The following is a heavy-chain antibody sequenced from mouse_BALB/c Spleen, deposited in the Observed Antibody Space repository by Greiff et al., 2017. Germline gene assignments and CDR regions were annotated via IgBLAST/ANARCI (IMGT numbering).Heavy chain of an antibody. CDR3: ARNGATVVAWYFDV. D-gene: IGHD1-1*01. Sequence: EVMLVESGGDLVKPGGSLKLSCAASGFTFSSYGMSWVRQTPDKRLEWVATISSGGSYTYYPDSVKGRFTISRDNAKNTLYLQMSSLKSEDTAMYYCARNGATVVAWYFDVWGAGTTVTVSS. J-gene: IGHJ1*01. CDR2: ISSGGSYT. V-gene: IGHV5-6*01. CDR1: GFTFSSYG.